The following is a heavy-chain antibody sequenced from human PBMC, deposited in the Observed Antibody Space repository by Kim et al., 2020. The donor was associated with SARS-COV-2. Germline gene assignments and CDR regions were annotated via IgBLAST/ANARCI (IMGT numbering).Heavy chain of an antibody. Sequence: DSVKGRFTLSRDDAKKSLYLQMNRLRDEDTAVYYCARGFSDIGYNYYYMDVWGQGTTVTVSS. CDR3: ARGFSDIGYNYYYMDV. J-gene: IGHJ6*02. V-gene: IGHV3-48*02. D-gene: IGHD2-15*01.